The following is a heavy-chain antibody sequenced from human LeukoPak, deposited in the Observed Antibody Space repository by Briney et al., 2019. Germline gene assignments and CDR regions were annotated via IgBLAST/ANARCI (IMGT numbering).Heavy chain of an antibody. CDR2: ISAYNGNT. D-gene: IGHD1-26*01. CDR3: ARVSSGSYGDAFDI. V-gene: IGHV1-18*01. J-gene: IGHJ3*02. Sequence: ASVKVSCKASGYTFTSYGISWVRQAPGQGLEWMGWISAYNGNTNYAQKLQGRVTMTTDTSTSTAYMELRSLRSDDTAAYYCARVSSGSYGDAFDIWGQGTMVTVSS. CDR1: GYTFTSYG.